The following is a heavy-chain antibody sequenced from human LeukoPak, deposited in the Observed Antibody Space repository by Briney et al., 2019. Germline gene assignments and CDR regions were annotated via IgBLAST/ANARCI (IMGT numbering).Heavy chain of an antibody. Sequence: ASVKVSCKASGYTFTSYYMHWVRQAPGQGLEWMGIINPSGGSTSYAQKFQGRVTMTRDRSTSTVYMELSSLRSEDTAVYYCARRYGGYGYFDYWGQGTLVTVSS. V-gene: IGHV1-46*01. D-gene: IGHD1-26*01. J-gene: IGHJ4*02. CDR1: GYTFTSYY. CDR2: INPSGGST. CDR3: ARRYGGYGYFDY.